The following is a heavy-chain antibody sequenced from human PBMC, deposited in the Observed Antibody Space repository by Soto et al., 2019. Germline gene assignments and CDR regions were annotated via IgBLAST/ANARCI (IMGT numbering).Heavy chain of an antibody. D-gene: IGHD6-6*01. CDR1: GGSFSGYY. V-gene: IGHV4-34*01. CDR2: INHSGST. Sequence: SETLSLTCAVYGGSFSGYYWSWIRQPPGKGLEWIGEINHSGSTNYNPSLKSRVTISVDTSKNQFSLKLSSVTAADTAVYYCVIFRSIAAPRRFYPWGQGTLVPVSS. J-gene: IGHJ5*02. CDR3: VIFRSIAAPRRFYP.